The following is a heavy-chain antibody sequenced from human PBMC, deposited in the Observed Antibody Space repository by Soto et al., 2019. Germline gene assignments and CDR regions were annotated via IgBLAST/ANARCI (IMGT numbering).Heavy chain of an antibody. D-gene: IGHD3-22*01. CDR3: ARLNSYYDRTGTNQYYYYGMDV. Sequence: PGESLKISCQGSGYFLTTFWIGWVRQKPGKGLEWMGIIYPGDSDTRYSPSFQGQVTISADKSISTAYLQWSSLKASDTAKYYCARLNSYYDRTGTNQYYYYGMDVWGQGTTVTVSS. J-gene: IGHJ6*02. CDR1: GYFLTTFW. CDR2: IYPGDSDT. V-gene: IGHV5-51*01.